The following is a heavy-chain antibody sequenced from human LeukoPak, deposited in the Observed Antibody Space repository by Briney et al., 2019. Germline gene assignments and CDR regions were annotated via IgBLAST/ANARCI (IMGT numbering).Heavy chain of an antibody. J-gene: IGHJ5*02. D-gene: IGHD3-10*01. CDR3: KGSGSDYNAVRFDP. V-gene: IGHV4-4*02. Sequence: SETLSLTCAVSGASISSINWWTWVRQPPGKGVEWIGEIYPSGSTTYNPSLKSRVTISVDKSKNQFSLKLSSVTAADTAVYYCKGSGSDYNAVRFDPWGRATLVTVP. CDR2: IYPSGST. CDR1: GASISSINW.